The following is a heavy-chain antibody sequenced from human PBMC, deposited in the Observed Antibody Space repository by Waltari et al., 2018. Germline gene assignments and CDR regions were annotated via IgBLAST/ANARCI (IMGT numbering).Heavy chain of an antibody. CDR1: GFTFSSYG. J-gene: IGHJ4*02. D-gene: IGHD5-18*01. CDR3: ARVPYSYATSDY. CDR2: IWYDGSNK. V-gene: IGHV3-33*01. Sequence: QVQLVESGGGVVQPGRSLRLSCAASGFTFSSYGMHWVRQAPGKGLEWVAVIWYDGSNKYYADSVKGRFTISRDNAKNSLYLQMNSLRAEDTAVYYCARVPYSYATSDYWGQGTLVTVSS.